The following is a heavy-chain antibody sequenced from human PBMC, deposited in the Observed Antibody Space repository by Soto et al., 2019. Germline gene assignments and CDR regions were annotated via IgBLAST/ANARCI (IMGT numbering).Heavy chain of an antibody. CDR2: ISYDGNLK. D-gene: IGHD1-26*01. Sequence: GGSLRLSCAASGFTFSSYGMHWVRQAPGKGLEWVTVISYDGNLKYYADSVRGRFTISRDSSKNTLYLQMNSLRAEDTAVYYCAKDKKGSGSYASYYFDSWGQGTLVTVSS. J-gene: IGHJ4*02. CDR1: GFTFSSYG. V-gene: IGHV3-30*18. CDR3: AKDKKGSGSYASYYFDS.